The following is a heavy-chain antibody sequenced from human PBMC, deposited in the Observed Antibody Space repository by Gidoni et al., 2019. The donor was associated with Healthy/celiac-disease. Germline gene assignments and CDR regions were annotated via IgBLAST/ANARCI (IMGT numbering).Heavy chain of an antibody. D-gene: IGHD5-12*01. Sequence: QVQLQESGPGLVKPSQTLSLTCTFSGGSISRGGYYWSWIRPHPGKGLEWIGYIYSSGSTYYNPSLKSRVTISVDTSKNQFSLKLSSVTAADTAVYYCARAGGIVANWYFDLWGRGTLVTVSS. V-gene: IGHV4-31*03. CDR2: IYSSGST. CDR1: GGSISRGGYY. J-gene: IGHJ2*01. CDR3: ARAGGIVANWYFDL.